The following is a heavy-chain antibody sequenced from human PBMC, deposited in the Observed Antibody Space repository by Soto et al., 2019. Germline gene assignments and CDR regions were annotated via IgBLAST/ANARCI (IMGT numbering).Heavy chain of an antibody. CDR2: ISSSSSYI. CDR3: ARAQYSSGWLFDY. CDR1: GFTFSSYS. D-gene: IGHD6-19*01. J-gene: IGHJ4*02. Sequence: EVQLVESGGGLVKPGGSLRLSRAASGFTFSSYSMNWVRQAPGKGLEWVSSISSSSSYIYYADSVKGRFTISRDNAKNSLYLQMNSLRAEDTAVYYCARAQYSSGWLFDYWGQGTLVTVSS. V-gene: IGHV3-21*01.